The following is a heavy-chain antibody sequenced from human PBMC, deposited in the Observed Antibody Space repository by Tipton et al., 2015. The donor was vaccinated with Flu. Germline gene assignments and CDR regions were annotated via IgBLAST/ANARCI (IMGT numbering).Heavy chain of an antibody. CDR2: IYHSGST. Sequence: LRLSCAVSGYSISSGYYWGWIRQPPGKGLEWIGSIYHSGSTYYNPSLKSRVTISVDTSKNQFSLKLSSVTAAGTAVYYCARGSQQLAIDPWGQGTLVTVSS. CDR3: ARGSQQLAIDP. D-gene: IGHD6-13*01. CDR1: GYSISSGYY. V-gene: IGHV4-38-2*01. J-gene: IGHJ5*02.